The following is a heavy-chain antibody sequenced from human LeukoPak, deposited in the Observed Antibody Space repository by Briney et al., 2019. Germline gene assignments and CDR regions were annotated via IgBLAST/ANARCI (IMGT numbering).Heavy chain of an antibody. V-gene: IGHV5-51*01. D-gene: IGHD6-19*01. CDR3: ARQVVAVATDYYYYGMDV. Sequence: GESLKISCKGSGYSFTSYWIGWVRQMPGKGLEWMGIIYPSDSDTRYSPSFQGQVTISADKSASTAYLQWSSLKASDTAMYYCARQVVAVATDYYYYGMDVWGQGTTVTVSS. CDR1: GYSFTSYW. J-gene: IGHJ6*02. CDR2: IYPSDSDT.